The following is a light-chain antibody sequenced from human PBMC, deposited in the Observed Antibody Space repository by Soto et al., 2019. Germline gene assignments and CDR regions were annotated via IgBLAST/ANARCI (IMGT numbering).Light chain of an antibody. CDR2: DVS. Sequence: QSALTQAASVSGSPGQSITISCTGTSRDVGGSNSVSWYQQHPGKAPKLLIYDVSNRPSGVSKRFSGSKSGNTASLTISGLQAEDEADYYCSSYTSSSTVVFGGGTQLTVL. CDR1: SRDVGGSNS. J-gene: IGLJ2*01. V-gene: IGLV2-14*03. CDR3: SSYTSSSTVV.